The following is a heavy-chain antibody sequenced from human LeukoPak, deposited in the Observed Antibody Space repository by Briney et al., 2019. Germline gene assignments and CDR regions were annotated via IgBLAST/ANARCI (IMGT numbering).Heavy chain of an antibody. CDR1: GFTFSSYE. J-gene: IGHJ3*02. CDR2: ISDSGSPI. Sequence: PGGSLRLSCAASGFTFSSYEMNWVRQAPGKGLEWVSYISDSGSPIYYADSVKGRFTISRDDAKNSLYLQMNSLRAEDTAIYYCAFQHVIGYNSRSGAFDNWGQGTMVTASS. D-gene: IGHD6-13*01. V-gene: IGHV3-48*03. CDR3: AFQHVIGYNSRSGAFDN.